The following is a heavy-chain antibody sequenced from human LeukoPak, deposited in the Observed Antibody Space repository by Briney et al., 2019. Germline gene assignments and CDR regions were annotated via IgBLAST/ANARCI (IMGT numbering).Heavy chain of an antibody. CDR1: GFTFSSYA. D-gene: IGHD2-15*01. Sequence: LPGGSLRLSCAASGFTFSSYAMHWVRQAPGKGLEYVSAISSNGGSTYYANSVKGRFTISRDNSKNTLYLQMGSLRAEDMAVYYCARAGRLYSSRRYYYYYMDVWGKGTTVTVSS. J-gene: IGHJ6*03. V-gene: IGHV3-64*01. CDR3: ARAGRLYSSRRYYYYYMDV. CDR2: ISSNGGST.